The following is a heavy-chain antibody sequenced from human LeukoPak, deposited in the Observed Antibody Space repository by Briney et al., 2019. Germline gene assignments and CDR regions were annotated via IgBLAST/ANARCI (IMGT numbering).Heavy chain of an antibody. D-gene: IGHD6-13*01. V-gene: IGHV4-59*01. Sequence: SETLSLTCTVSGGSISNYYLTWIRQPPGKGLEWIAYMYCSGSTNYNPSLKSRVTISVDTSKNQFSLKLSSVTVADTAVYYCARIKGLHSSPTHYYYMDVWGKGTTVTVSS. J-gene: IGHJ6*03. CDR3: ARIKGLHSSPTHYYYMDV. CDR2: MYCSGST. CDR1: GGSISNYY.